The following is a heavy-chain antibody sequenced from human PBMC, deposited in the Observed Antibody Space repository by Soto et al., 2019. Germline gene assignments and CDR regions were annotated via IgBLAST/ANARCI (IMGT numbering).Heavy chain of an antibody. CDR3: AKAKFGGYNFGTYFDT. V-gene: IGHV3-21*04. CDR2: ISSSSSYI. Sequence: GGSLRLSCAASGFTFSSYSMNWVRQAPGKGLEWVSSISSSSSYIYYADSVKGRFTISRDNAKNSLYLQMNSLRAEDTALYFCAKAKFGGYNFGTYFDTWGQETLLTVSS. CDR1: GFTFSSYS. D-gene: IGHD5-12*01. J-gene: IGHJ4*02.